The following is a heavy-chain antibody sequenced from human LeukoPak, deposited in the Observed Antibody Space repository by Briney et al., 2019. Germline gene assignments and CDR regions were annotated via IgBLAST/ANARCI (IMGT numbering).Heavy chain of an antibody. V-gene: IGHV3-23*01. CDR2: ISGSGGST. CDR3: ARDIGFTVVRGTMLYYYAMDV. D-gene: IGHD3-10*01. Sequence: GGSLRLSCAASGFTFSSYAMSWVRQAPGKGLEWVSAISGSGGSTYYADSVKGRFTISRDNARNSLYLQMNSLRAEDTAVYYCARDIGFTVVRGTMLYYYAMDVWGQGTTVTISS. J-gene: IGHJ6*02. CDR1: GFTFSSYA.